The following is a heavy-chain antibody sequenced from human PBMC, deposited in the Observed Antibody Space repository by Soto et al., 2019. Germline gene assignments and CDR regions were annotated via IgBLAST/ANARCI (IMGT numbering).Heavy chain of an antibody. Sequence: GGSLRLSCAASEFTFNSYWMSWVRQAPGKGLEWVANIKEDGSERYYLDSVKGRFTISRDNAKNSLYLQMDSLRAEDTAVYYCERATGADKEDYWGQVSLVTVSS. V-gene: IGHV3-7*04. CDR3: ERATGADKEDY. CDR1: EFTFNSYW. CDR2: IKEDGSER. J-gene: IGHJ4*02.